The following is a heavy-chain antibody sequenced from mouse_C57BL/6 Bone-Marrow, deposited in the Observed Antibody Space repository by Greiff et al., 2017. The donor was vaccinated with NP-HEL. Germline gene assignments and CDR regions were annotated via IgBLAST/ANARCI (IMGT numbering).Heavy chain of an antibody. D-gene: IGHD1-1*01. Sequence: EVKVVESGGGLVKPGGSLKLSCAASGFTFSSYTMSWVRQTPEKRLEWVATISGGGGNTYYPDSVKGRFTISRDNAKNTLYLQMSSLRSEDTALYYCARGPYYGSSVDYWGQGTTLTVSS. CDR1: GFTFSSYT. V-gene: IGHV5-9*01. J-gene: IGHJ2*01. CDR3: ARGPYYGSSVDY. CDR2: ISGGGGNT.